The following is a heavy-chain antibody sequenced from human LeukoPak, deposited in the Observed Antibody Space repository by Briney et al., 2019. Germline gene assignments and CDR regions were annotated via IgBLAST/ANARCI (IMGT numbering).Heavy chain of an antibody. J-gene: IGHJ4*02. D-gene: IGHD1-1*01. Sequence: GASVKVSCKASGGTFSSYAISWVRQAPGQGLEWMGIINPGGGSATYAQKFQGRVTMTSDTSTSTVYMDLISLRSEDTAVYYCARDSGFGYFDFWGQGTLVTVSS. CDR2: INPGGGSA. V-gene: IGHV1-46*01. CDR3: ARDSGFGYFDF. CDR1: GGTFSSYA.